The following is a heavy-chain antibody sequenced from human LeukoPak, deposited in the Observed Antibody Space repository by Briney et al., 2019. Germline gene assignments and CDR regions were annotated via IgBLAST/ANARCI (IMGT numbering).Heavy chain of an antibody. J-gene: IGHJ4*02. CDR3: AKGFSSTTPRGYFDY. Sequence: GGSLRLSCAASAFTVSSYAMSWVRQAPGKGLEWASAISGSGGSTYYADSVKGRFTISRDNSKNTLYLQMNSLRAEDTAVYYCAKGFSSTTPRGYFDYWGQGTLVTVSS. V-gene: IGHV3-23*01. D-gene: IGHD2-2*01. CDR1: AFTVSSYA. CDR2: ISGSGGST.